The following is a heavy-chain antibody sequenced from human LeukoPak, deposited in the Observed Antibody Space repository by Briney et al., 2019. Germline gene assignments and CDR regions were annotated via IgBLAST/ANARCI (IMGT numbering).Heavy chain of an antibody. Sequence: GASVKVSCKASGGTFSSYAISWVRQAPGQGLEWMGRIIPILGIANYAQKFQGRVTITADKSTSTAYMELSSLRSEDTAVYYCARSRITMVRGVISGMDVWGQGTTVTVSS. V-gene: IGHV1-69*04. CDR1: GGTFSSYA. CDR2: IIPILGIA. D-gene: IGHD3-10*01. CDR3: ARSRITMVRGVISGMDV. J-gene: IGHJ6*02.